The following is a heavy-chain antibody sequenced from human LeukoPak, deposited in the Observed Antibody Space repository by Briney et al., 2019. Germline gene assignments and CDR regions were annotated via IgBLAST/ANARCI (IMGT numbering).Heavy chain of an antibody. CDR1: GYTFTSYA. CDR2: IIPIFGTA. CDR3: ARGPYYYDSSGYLHFDY. Sequence: SVKVSCKASGYTFTSYAISWVRQAPGQGLEWMGGIIPIFGTANYAQKFQGRVTITADESTSTAYMELSSLRSEDTAVYYCARGPYYYDSSGYLHFDYWGQGTLVTVSS. J-gene: IGHJ4*02. D-gene: IGHD3-22*01. V-gene: IGHV1-69*13.